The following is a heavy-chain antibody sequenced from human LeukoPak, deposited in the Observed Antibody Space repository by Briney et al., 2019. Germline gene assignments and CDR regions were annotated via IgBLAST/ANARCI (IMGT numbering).Heavy chain of an antibody. V-gene: IGHV3-30*02. CDR3: AKDGIAYYDFWSGPYYYGMDV. Sequence: GGALRLSCAASGFTFSSYGMHWVRQAPGKGVEGVAVIWYEGSNKYYEDSVKGRFTNSRDNSKNTLYLQMNSLRAEDTAVYYCAKDGIAYYDFWSGPYYYGMDVWGQGTTVTVSS. CDR2: IWYEGSNK. J-gene: IGHJ6*02. D-gene: IGHD3-3*01. CDR1: GFTFSSYG.